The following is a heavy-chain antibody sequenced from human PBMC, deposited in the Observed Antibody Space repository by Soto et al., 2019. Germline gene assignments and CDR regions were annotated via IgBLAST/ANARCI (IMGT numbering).Heavy chain of an antibody. CDR2: IYYSGST. Sequence: SETLSLTCTVSGGTISSWYWSWIRQPPGKGLEWIGYIYYSGSTNCNPSLKSRVTISVDTSKNQFSLKLSSVTAADTAVYYCARRYGSAIYEWGQGNLVPVSS. D-gene: IGHD1-26*01. CDR3: ARRYGSAIYE. J-gene: IGHJ4*02. CDR1: GGTISSWY. V-gene: IGHV4-59*08.